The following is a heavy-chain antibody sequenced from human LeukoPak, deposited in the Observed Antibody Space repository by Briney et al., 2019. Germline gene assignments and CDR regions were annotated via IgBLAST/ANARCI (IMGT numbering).Heavy chain of an antibody. CDR3: ARSFAY. Sequence: GGSLRLSCAASGFTFSSYWMHWVRQAPGKGLEWVSSIGGSGGCIYYADSVKGRFTISRDNAKNSLYLQMNSLRAEDTAVYYCARSFAYWGQGTLVTVSS. CDR1: GFTFSSYW. V-gene: IGHV3-21*01. J-gene: IGHJ4*02. CDR2: IGGSGGCI.